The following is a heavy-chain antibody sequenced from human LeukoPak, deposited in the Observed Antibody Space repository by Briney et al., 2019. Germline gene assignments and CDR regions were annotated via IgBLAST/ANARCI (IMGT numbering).Heavy chain of an antibody. V-gene: IGHV3-21*01. CDR1: GFTLSNYS. Sequence: GGSLRLSCAASGFTLSNYSMNWVRQAPGKGLEWVSSISSSSSYIYYADSVKGRFTISRDNAKNSLYLQMNSLRAEDTAVYYCARRDPTLAALGAFDIWGQGTMVTVSS. J-gene: IGHJ3*02. CDR3: ARRDPTLAALGAFDI. CDR2: ISSSSSYI. D-gene: IGHD4-23*01.